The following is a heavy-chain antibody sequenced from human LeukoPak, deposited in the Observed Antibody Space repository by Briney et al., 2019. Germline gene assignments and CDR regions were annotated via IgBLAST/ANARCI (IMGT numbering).Heavy chain of an antibody. Sequence: GGSLRLSCAASGFTFDDYAMHWVRQAPGKGLEWVSGISWNSGSIGYADSVKGRFTISRDNAKNTLYLQMNSLRAEDTAVYYCARVPRTQQWLPNWFDPWGQGTLVTVSS. CDR3: ARVPRTQQWLPNWFDP. D-gene: IGHD6-19*01. V-gene: IGHV3-9*01. CDR1: GFTFDDYA. J-gene: IGHJ5*02. CDR2: ISWNSGSI.